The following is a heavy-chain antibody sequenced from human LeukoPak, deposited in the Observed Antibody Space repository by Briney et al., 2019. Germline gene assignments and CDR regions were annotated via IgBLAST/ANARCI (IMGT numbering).Heavy chain of an antibody. J-gene: IGHJ4*02. D-gene: IGHD2-2*01. CDR1: GFTFSGYS. CDR2: VSTTGYYI. V-gene: IGHV3-21*01. CDR3: ARGGDCGTTSCYYFDF. Sequence: PRGSLRLSCAASGFTFSGYSMNWVRQAPGKGLEWVSSVSTTGYYIYYADSVKGRFSISRDNAKNSLYLQMNSLRAEDTAVYYCARGGDCGTTSCYYFDFWGQGTRVTVSS.